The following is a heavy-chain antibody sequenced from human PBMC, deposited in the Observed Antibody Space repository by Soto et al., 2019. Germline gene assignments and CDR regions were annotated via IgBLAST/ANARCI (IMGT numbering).Heavy chain of an antibody. CDR3: ARVSAGGTRWFDS. CDR2: IYYRGTT. D-gene: IGHD6-13*01. CDR1: GGSISTGVWY. V-gene: IGHV4-31*03. J-gene: IGHJ5*01. Sequence: PSETLSLTCSVSGGSISTGVWYWSWVREHPGKGLEWIGDIYYRGTTSYNPSLGSRVTISRDTSKNQVSLKVNSVTAADTAVYYCARVSAGGTRWFDSWGQGIRVTVSS.